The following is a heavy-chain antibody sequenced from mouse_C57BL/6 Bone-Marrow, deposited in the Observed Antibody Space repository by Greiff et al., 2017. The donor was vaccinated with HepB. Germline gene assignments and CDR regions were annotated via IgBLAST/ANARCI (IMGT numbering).Heavy chain of an antibody. J-gene: IGHJ2*01. CDR2: ILPGSGST. D-gene: IGHD1-1*01. V-gene: IGHV1-9*01. CDR1: GYTLTGYW. CDR3: AREEIYYYGSSPYYFDY. Sequence: QVQLQQSGAELMKPGASVKLSCKATGYTLTGYWIEWVKQRPGHGLEWIGEILPGSGSTNYNEKFKGKATFTADTSSNTAYMQLSSLTTEDSAIYYCAREEIYYYGSSPYYFDYWGQGTTLTVSS.